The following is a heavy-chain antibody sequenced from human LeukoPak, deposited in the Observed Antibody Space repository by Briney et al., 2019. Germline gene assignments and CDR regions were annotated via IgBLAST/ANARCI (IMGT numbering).Heavy chain of an antibody. CDR2: INSDGSST. CDR3: ARGRTYYYDPSPYDY. D-gene: IGHD3-22*01. CDR1: GFTFSSYW. V-gene: IGHV3-74*01. Sequence: GGSLRLSCAASGFTFSSYWMHWVRQAPGKGLVWVSRINSDGSSTSYADSVKGRFTISRDNAKNTLYLQMNSLRAEDTAVYYCARGRTYYYDPSPYDYWGQGTLVTVSS. J-gene: IGHJ4*02.